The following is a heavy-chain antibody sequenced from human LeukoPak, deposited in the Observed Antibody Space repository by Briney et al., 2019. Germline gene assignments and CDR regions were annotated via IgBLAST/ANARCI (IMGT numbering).Heavy chain of an antibody. J-gene: IGHJ5*01. V-gene: IGHV3-7*01. CDR1: GFTFSRTW. CDR2: INGDGSEE. Sequence: GGSLRLSCAASGFTFSRTWMSWVRHSPGKGLEWVANINGDGSEEYYVDSVKGRFTISRANARSSLYLQMNGLRGEDTAVYYCARDPDSDNAWGWFDSWGQGTVVTVSS. CDR3: ARDPDSDNAWGWFDS. D-gene: IGHD3-16*01.